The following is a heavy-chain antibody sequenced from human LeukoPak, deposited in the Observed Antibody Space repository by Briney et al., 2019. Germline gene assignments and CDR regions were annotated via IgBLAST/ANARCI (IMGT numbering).Heavy chain of an antibody. CDR3: ARGLGYSSGWLTHFDY. V-gene: IGHV1-69*05. CDR2: IIPIFGTA. J-gene: IGHJ4*02. CDR1: GGTFSSYA. D-gene: IGHD6-19*01. Sequence: SAKVSCKASGGTFSSYAISWVRQAPGQGLEWMGRIIPIFGTANYAQKFQGRVTITTDESTSTAYMELSSLRSEDTAVYYCARGLGYSSGWLTHFDYWGQGTLATVSS.